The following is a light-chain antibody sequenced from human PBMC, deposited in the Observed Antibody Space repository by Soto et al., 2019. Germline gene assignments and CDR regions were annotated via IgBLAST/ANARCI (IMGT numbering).Light chain of an antibody. V-gene: IGKV3-11*01. CDR2: DVS. J-gene: IGKJ4*01. CDR3: QQRDSWPLP. CDR1: ESVGSD. Sequence: ENVLTQSPATLSLSPGEGATLSCRASESVGSDLAWYQQKPGQPPRLLIYDVSGRATGVPARFSGSGSGTDFTLTLSSLEPEDFAVYYCQQRDSWPLPFGGGTKVEIK.